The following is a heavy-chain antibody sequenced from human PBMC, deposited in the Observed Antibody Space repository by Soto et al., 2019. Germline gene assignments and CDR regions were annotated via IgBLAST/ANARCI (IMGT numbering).Heavy chain of an antibody. CDR2: IYRSGGT. CDR3: ARDNGNYYPCFGS. Sequence: KTSETLALTCTVSGDSITTYFWNWMRQPAGKGLEWIGRIYRSGGTNYNASLKSRVTMSLDTCKNQFSLRLSSVTAADTAVYDCARDNGNYYPCFGSWGKGTLVTVSS. V-gene: IGHV4-4*07. J-gene: IGHJ4*02. D-gene: IGHD1-26*01. CDR1: GDSITTYF.